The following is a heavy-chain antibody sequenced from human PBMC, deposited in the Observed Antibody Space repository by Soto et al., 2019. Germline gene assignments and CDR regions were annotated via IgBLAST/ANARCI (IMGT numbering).Heavy chain of an antibody. Sequence: QVQLVESGGGVVQPGRSLRLSCAASGFTFSSYGMHWVRQAPGKGLEWVAVISYDGSNKYYADSVKGRFTISRDNSKNSLYLQMNSLRAEDTAVYYWAKSGGPYYYYGMDVWGQGTTVTVS. V-gene: IGHV3-30*18. CDR2: ISYDGSNK. CDR1: GFTFSSYG. J-gene: IGHJ6*02. CDR3: AKSGGPYYYYGMDV. D-gene: IGHD1-1*01.